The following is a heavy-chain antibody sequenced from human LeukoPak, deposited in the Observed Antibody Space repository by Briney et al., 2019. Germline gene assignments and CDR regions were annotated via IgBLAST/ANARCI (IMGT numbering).Heavy chain of an antibody. V-gene: IGHV3-20*04. CDR2: INWNGDST. Sequence: GGSLRLSCAASRFIFDDYAMSWVRHAPGKGLEWVSDINWNGDSTTYAVSVKGRFTISRDNAKNSLYLQMNSLRAEDTAFYYCARDHPVGATSFDSWGQGTLVTASS. J-gene: IGHJ4*02. CDR1: RFIFDDYA. D-gene: IGHD1-26*01. CDR3: ARDHPVGATSFDS.